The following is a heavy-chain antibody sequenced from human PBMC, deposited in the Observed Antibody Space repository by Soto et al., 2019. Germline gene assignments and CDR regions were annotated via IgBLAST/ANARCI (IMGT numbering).Heavy chain of an antibody. D-gene: IGHD2-21*01. Sequence: QVQLVQSGAEVKKPGASVKVSCKASGYTFTNYAISWVRQAPGQGLEWMGRISAYNGDTNYAQMVQGRVTMTTDTSTSTAYMELRSLRSDDTAVYYCARPQRTTYSPIYYFDYWGQGTLVTVSS. J-gene: IGHJ4*02. V-gene: IGHV1-18*01. CDR3: ARPQRTTYSPIYYFDY. CDR2: ISAYNGDT. CDR1: GYTFTNYA.